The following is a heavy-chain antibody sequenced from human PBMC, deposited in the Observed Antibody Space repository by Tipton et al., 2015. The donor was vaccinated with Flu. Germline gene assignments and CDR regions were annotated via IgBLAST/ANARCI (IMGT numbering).Heavy chain of an antibody. CDR3: ARGRIPLRVDFDY. Sequence: TPSLTCTVSGGSISSFYWSWIRQPPGKGLEYIGYISYTGSTNYNPSLKSRVTISADTSKNQFSLNLNSVTPADTAVYYCARGRIPLRVDFDYWGQGTLVTVSS. D-gene: IGHD2-15*01. CDR1: GGSISSFY. J-gene: IGHJ4*02. V-gene: IGHV4-59*01. CDR2: ISYTGST.